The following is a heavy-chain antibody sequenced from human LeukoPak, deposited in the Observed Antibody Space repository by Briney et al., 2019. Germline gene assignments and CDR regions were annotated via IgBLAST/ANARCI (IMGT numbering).Heavy chain of an antibody. V-gene: IGHV1-24*01. CDR1: GYTLTELS. D-gene: IGHD1-26*01. Sequence: ASVKVSCKVSGYTLTELSMHWVRQAPGKGLEWMGGFDPEDGETLYAQRFQGRVTMTKDTSTDTVYMELSSLKSEDTAVYYCAAPSGSFLGYYYGMDVWGQGTTVTVSS. CDR3: AAPSGSFLGYYYGMDV. CDR2: FDPEDGET. J-gene: IGHJ6*02.